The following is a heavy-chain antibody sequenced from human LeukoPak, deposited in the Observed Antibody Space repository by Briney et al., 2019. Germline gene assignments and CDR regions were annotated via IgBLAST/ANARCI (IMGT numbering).Heavy chain of an antibody. CDR3: ARDAHPRLYYYDSSGYYLS. CDR1: GYTFTSYG. CDR2: ISAYNGNT. Sequence: ASVKVSCKASGYTFTSYGISWVRQAPGQGLEWMGWISAYNGNTNYAQKLQGRVTMTRDTSISPAYMELSRLRSDDTAVYYCARDAHPRLYYYDSSGYYLSWGQGTLVTVSS. D-gene: IGHD3-22*01. J-gene: IGHJ4*02. V-gene: IGHV1-18*01.